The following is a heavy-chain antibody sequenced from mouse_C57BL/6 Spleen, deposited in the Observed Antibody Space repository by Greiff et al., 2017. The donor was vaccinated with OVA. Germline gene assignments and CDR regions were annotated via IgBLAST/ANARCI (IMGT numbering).Heavy chain of an antibody. V-gene: IGHV1-76*01. CDR3: ALDSSGYRDYAMDY. J-gene: IGHJ4*01. CDR1: GYTFTDYY. CDR2: IYPGSGNT. D-gene: IGHD3-2*02. Sequence: VQGVESGAELVRPGASVKLSCKASGYTFTDYYINWVKQRPGQGLEWIARIYPGSGNTYYNEKFKGKATLTAEKSSSTAYMQLSSLTSEDSAVYFCALDSSGYRDYAMDYWGQGTSVTVSS.